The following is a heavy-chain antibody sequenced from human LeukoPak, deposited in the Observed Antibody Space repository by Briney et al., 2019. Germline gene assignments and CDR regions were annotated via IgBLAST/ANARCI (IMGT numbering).Heavy chain of an antibody. CDR1: GASISSGSYY. V-gene: IGHV4-61*01. CDR2: IHYSGSS. Sequence: SETLSLTCTVSGASISSGSYYWSWIRQPPGKGLEWIGYIHYSGSSNYNPSLKSRVTISLDTSKNQFSLKLSSVAAADTAVYYCARGAAATYWGQGTLVTVSS. D-gene: IGHD6-13*01. CDR3: ARGAAATY. J-gene: IGHJ4*02.